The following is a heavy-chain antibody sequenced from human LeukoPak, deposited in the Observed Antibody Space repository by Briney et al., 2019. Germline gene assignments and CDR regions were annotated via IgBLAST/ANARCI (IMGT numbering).Heavy chain of an antibody. V-gene: IGHV4-59*03. CDR3: GRRGSWGEPRPFDY. D-gene: IGHD3-16*01. J-gene: IGHJ4*02. CDR1: GGAITNYY. CDR2: IYYTGST. Sequence: PSQTLSLTCGVSGGAITNYYWNWIRQAPGKGLERLGYIYYTGSTTYNPSVKSRITISLDTSKKQISLKLRSVAAADTAVYYCGRRGSWGEPRPFDYWGQGSLVTVSS.